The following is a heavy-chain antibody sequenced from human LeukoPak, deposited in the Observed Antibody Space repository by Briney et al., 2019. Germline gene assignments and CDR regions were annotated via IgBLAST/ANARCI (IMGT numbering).Heavy chain of an antibody. CDR3: AKSGYNRFDY. CDR2: ISGGDIST. J-gene: IGHJ4*02. Sequence: LAGGSLRLSCAASGFTFSSYAMSWVRQAPGKGLEWVSNISGGDISTYYADSVKGRFTISRDNSKNNLYLQMNSLRADDTAVYYCAKSGYNRFDYWGQGTLVTVSS. CDR1: GFTFSSYA. D-gene: IGHD5-24*01. V-gene: IGHV3-23*01.